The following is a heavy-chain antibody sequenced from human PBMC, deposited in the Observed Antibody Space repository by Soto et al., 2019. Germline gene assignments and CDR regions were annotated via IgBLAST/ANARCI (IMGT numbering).Heavy chain of an antibody. V-gene: IGHV3-23*01. D-gene: IGHD3-9*01. CDR3: TKDRHPDGIWTFDF. CDR2: LGGGGDT. J-gene: IGHJ4*02. CDR1: GFTFGTYT. Sequence: GGSLRRNCAASGFTFGTYTMNWVRQAPGKGLEWVSALGGGGDTHYAESVKGRFTISRDYSKNILLLQMNSLRDEDSAIYYCTKDRHPDGIWTFDFWGQGTLVTSPQ.